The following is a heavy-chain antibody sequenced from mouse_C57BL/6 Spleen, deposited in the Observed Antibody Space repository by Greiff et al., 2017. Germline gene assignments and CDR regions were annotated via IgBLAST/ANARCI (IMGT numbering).Heavy chain of an antibody. V-gene: IGHV2-2*01. J-gene: IGHJ3*01. CDR1: GFSLTSYG. CDR2: IWSGGST. D-gene: IGHD2-4*01. CDR3: ARRGDYEFAY. Sequence: VQLQQSGPGLVQPSQSLSITCTVSGFSLTSYGVHWVRQSPGKGLEWLGVIWSGGSTDYNAAFISRLSISKDNSKSQVFFKMNSLQADDTAIYYCARRGDYEFAYWGQGTLVTVSA.